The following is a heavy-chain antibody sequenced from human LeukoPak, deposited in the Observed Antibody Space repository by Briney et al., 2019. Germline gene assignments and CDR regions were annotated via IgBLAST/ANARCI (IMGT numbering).Heavy chain of an antibody. CDR3: AKGRRVRRWLQSGGYFDY. Sequence: GGSLRLSCAASGFTFSSYGMHWVRQAPGKGLEWVAVISYDGSNKYYADSVKGRFTISRDNSKNTLYLQMNSLRAEDTAVYYCAKGRRVRRWLQSGGYFDYWGQGTLVTVSS. CDR1: GFTFSSYG. J-gene: IGHJ4*02. CDR2: ISYDGSNK. V-gene: IGHV3-30*18. D-gene: IGHD5-24*01.